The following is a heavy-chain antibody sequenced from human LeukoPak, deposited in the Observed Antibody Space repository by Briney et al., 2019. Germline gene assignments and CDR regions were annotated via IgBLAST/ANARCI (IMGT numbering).Heavy chain of an antibody. CDR3: ARDLSAAAANWFDP. CDR2: ISGSATTI. D-gene: IGHD6-13*01. CDR1: GFTFADYY. Sequence: GGSLRLSCAASGFTFADYYMCWIRQAPGKGLEWISYISGSATTIYYADSVKGRFTISRDSAKNSLYLQMNSLRVDDTAVYYCARDLSAAAANWFDPWGQGTLVTVSS. J-gene: IGHJ5*02. V-gene: IGHV3-11*01.